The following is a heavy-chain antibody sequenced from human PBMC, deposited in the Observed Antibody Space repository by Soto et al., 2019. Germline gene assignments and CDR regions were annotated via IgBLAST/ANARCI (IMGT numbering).Heavy chain of an antibody. J-gene: IGHJ3*02. Sequence: ASVKVSCKASGYTFTGLSIHWVRQAPGKGLEWMGGFDREDDETVYAQNFQGRITMTEDTFTDTAYMELSSLRSEDTAVYYCATEQPRYYDTNGVDAFDIWGQGTMVTVSS. CDR2: FDREDDET. CDR3: ATEQPRYYDTNGVDAFDI. D-gene: IGHD3-22*01. V-gene: IGHV1-24*01. CDR1: GYTFTGLS.